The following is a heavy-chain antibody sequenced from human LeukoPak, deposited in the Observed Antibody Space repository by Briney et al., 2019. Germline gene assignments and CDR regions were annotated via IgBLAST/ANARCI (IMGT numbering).Heavy chain of an antibody. V-gene: IGHV3-30-3*01. Sequence: GGSLRLSCAASGFTFSSYAMHWVRQAPGKGLEWVAVISYDGSNKYYADSVKGRFTISRDNSKNTLYLQMNSLRAEDTAVYYCASPLAADYWGQGTLVTVSS. CDR2: ISYDGSNK. J-gene: IGHJ4*02. D-gene: IGHD6-13*01. CDR3: ASPLAADY. CDR1: GFTFSSYA.